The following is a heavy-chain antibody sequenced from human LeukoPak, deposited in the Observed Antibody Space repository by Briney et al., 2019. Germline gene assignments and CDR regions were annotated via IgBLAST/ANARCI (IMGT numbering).Heavy chain of an antibody. CDR2: ISYDGSNK. D-gene: IGHD3-22*01. Sequence: PGGSLRLSCAASGFTFSSYGMHWVRQAPGKGLEWVAVISYDGSNKYYADSVKGRFTISRDNSKNTLYLQMNSLRAEDTAVYYCAKDIYSSGYYSYYYYYGMDVWGQGTTVTVSS. CDR3: AKDIYSSGYYSYYYYYGMDV. J-gene: IGHJ6*02. CDR1: GFTFSSYG. V-gene: IGHV3-30*18.